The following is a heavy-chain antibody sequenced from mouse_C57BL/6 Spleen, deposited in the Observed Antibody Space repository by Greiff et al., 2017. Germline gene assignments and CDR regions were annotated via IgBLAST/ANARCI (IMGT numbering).Heavy chain of an antibody. CDR2: IDPSDSYT. CDR1: GYTFTSYW. CDR3: SRSGAHGDY. J-gene: IGHJ2*01. Sequence: QVQLQQPGAELVRPGTSVKLSCKASGYTFTSYWMHWVKQRPGQGLEWIGVIDPSDSYTNYNQKFKGKATLTVDTSSNTAYMQLSSLTSEDSAVYYCSRSGAHGDYWGQGTTLTVSS. V-gene: IGHV1-59*01. D-gene: IGHD1-3*01.